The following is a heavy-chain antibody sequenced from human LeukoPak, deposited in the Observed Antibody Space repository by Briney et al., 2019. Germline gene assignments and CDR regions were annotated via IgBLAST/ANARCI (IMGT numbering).Heavy chain of an antibody. V-gene: IGHV3-64*01. Sequence: PGGSLRLSCAASGFTFRSYAMHWVRQAPGKGLECVSTISSNGGSKYYANSVKGKFTISRDNSKNTLYLQMGSLRAEDMAVYYCARNYYDSSGHYSHFNYWGQGTLVTVSP. CDR1: GFTFRSYA. CDR3: ARNYYDSSGHYSHFNY. J-gene: IGHJ4*02. CDR2: ISSNGGSK. D-gene: IGHD3-22*01.